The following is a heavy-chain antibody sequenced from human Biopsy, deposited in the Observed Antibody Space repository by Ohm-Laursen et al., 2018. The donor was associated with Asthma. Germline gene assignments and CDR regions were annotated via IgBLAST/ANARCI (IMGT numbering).Heavy chain of an antibody. CDR3: AKRREYSGHDNDY. J-gene: IGHJ4*02. D-gene: IGHD5-12*01. V-gene: IGHV3-30*18. CDR2: ISYDGNHK. CDR1: GFMFRSFG. Sequence: SLRLSCAASGFMFRSFGMHWVRQAPGKGLEWVAVISYDGNHKFYEDSVKGRFTISRDNSKNTLYLQMNSLRTEDTAVYYCAKRREYSGHDNDYWGQGTLAIVSS.